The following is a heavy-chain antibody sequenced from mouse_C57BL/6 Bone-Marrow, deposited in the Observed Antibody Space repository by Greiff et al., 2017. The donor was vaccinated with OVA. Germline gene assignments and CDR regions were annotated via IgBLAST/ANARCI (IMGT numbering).Heavy chain of an antibody. CDR2: ISNGGGST. J-gene: IGHJ4*01. CDR3: ARPLWSMDY. D-gene: IGHD1-1*02. CDR1: GFTFSDYY. V-gene: IGHV5-12*01. Sequence: EVQGVESGGGLVQPGGSLKLSCAASGFTFSDYYMYWVRQTPEKRLEWVAYISNGGGSTYYPDTVKGRFTISRDNAKNTLYLQMSRLKSEDTSMDYCARPLWSMDYWGQGTSVTVSA.